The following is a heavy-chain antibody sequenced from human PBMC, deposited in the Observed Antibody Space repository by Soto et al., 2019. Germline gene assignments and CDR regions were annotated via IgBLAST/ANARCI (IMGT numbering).Heavy chain of an antibody. D-gene: IGHD2-21*02. V-gene: IGHV3-74*01. CDR1: GFTFNYYW. Sequence: EVQLVESEGGLVQRGGSLRLSCAASGFTFNYYWMHWVRQAPGQGLVWVSHIHSDGSSTTYADSVKGRFTISRDNAKKTLYLQMNSLRAEDTAVCDCARGDKGGFDLWGQGTTVTVSS. CDR3: ARGDKGGFDL. J-gene: IGHJ3*01. CDR2: IHSDGSST.